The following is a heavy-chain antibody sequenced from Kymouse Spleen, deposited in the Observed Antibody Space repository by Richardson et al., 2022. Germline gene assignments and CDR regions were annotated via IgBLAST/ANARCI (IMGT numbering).Heavy chain of an antibody. V-gene: IGHV4-31*03. CDR3: ARVLRYFDWLSARPNWFDP. CDR1: GGSISSGGYY. Sequence: QVQLQESGPGLVKPSQTLSLTCTVSGGSISSGGYYWSWIRQHPGKGLEWIGYIYYSGSTYYNPSLKSRVTISVDTSKNQFSLKLSSVTAADTAVYYCARVLRYFDWLSARPNWFDPWGQGTLVTVSS. CDR2: IYYSGST. J-gene: IGHJ5*02. D-gene: IGHD3-9*01.